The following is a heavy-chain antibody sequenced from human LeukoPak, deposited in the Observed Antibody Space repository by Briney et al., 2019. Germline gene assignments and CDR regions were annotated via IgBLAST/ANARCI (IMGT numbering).Heavy chain of an antibody. CDR3: AREAPAYGERYFVS. J-gene: IGHJ4*02. V-gene: IGHV3-30-3*01. CDR1: GFTFSSYA. D-gene: IGHD2-21*01. Sequence: GRSLRLSCAASGFTFSSYAMHWVRQAPGKGLEWVAVISYDGSNKYYADSVKGRFTISRDDAKNTLYLQMNSLRAEDTALYYCAREAPAYGERYFVSWGQGTLVTVSS. CDR2: ISYDGSNK.